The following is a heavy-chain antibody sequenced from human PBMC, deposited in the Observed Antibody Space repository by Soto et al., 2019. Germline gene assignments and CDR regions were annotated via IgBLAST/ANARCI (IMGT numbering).Heavy chain of an antibody. CDR2: IHYSGTT. V-gene: IGHV4-39*02. Sequence: QLQLQESGPGLVKPSETLSLTCTVSGGSINSDTYYWGWIRQPPGKGLEWIGTIHYSGTTYYNSSLKSRVTISVDTSNNHFSLKLSSVTAADTAVYYCARRGGDYVGWFAPWGQGTLVTVSS. CDR3: ARRGGDYVGWFAP. CDR1: GGSINSDTYY. J-gene: IGHJ5*02. D-gene: IGHD4-17*01.